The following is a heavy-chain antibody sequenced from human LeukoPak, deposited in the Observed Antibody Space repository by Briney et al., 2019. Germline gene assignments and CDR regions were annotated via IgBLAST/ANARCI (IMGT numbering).Heavy chain of an antibody. CDR1: GFTFSSYA. V-gene: IGHV3-30*04. CDR2: ISYDGSNK. D-gene: IGHD2-2*01. J-gene: IGHJ6*04. Sequence: PGRSLRLSCAASGFTFSSYAMHWVRQAPGKGLEWVAVISYDGSNKYYADSVKGRFTISRDNSKNTLYLQMNSLGAEDTAVYYCARDTYCSSTSCRLAPASRYYYYYGMDVWGKGTTVTVSS. CDR3: ARDTYCSSTSCRLAPASRYYYYYGMDV.